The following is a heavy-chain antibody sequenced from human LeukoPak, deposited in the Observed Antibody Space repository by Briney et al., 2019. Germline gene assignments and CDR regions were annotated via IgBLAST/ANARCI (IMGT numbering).Heavy chain of an antibody. J-gene: IGHJ4*02. CDR2: ISDRGSRT. CDR1: GITLSNYG. CDR3: AKVWGKTYYYDSSGYNDY. Sequence: GGSLRLSCAVSGITLSNYGMSWVRQAPGKGLEWVAGISDRGSRTNYADSVKGRFTISTDHPKNTLYLQMNSLRAEDTAVYYCAKVWGKTYYYDSSGYNDYWGQGTLVTVSS. D-gene: IGHD3-22*01. V-gene: IGHV3-23*01.